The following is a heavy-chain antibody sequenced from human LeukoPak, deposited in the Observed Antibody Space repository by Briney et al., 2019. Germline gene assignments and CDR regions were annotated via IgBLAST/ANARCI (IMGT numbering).Heavy chain of an antibody. V-gene: IGHV1-2*02. D-gene: IGHD3-3*01. CDR2: INPNSGGT. CDR1: GYTFTGYY. Sequence: ASVKVSCKASGYTFTGYYMHWVRQAPGQGLEWMGWINPNSGGTNYAQKFQGRVTMTRDTSISTAYMELSRLGSDDTAVYYCARGGNDFWLLGYFDYWGQGTLVTVSS. CDR3: ARGGNDFWLLGYFDY. J-gene: IGHJ4*02.